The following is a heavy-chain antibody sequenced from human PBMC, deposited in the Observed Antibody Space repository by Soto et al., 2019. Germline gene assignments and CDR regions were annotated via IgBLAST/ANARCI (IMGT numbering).Heavy chain of an antibody. CDR3: ARDPKSLYYDILYAFDI. CDR2: INAGNGNT. V-gene: IGHV1-3*01. CDR1: GYTFTSYA. Sequence: ASVKVSCKASGYTFTSYAMHWVRQAPGQRLEWMGWINAGNGNTKYSQKFQGRVTITRDTSASTAYMELSSLRSEDTAVYYCARDPKSLYYDILYAFDIWGQGTMVTVSS. D-gene: IGHD3-9*01. J-gene: IGHJ3*02.